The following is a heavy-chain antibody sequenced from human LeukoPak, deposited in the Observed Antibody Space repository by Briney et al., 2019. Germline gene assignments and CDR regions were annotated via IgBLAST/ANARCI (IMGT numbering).Heavy chain of an antibody. CDR2: IYYSGST. CDR1: GGSISSSSYS. V-gene: IGHV4-39*01. Sequence: SETLSLTCTVSGGSISSSSYSWGWIRQPPGKGLEWIGSIYYSGSTYYNPSLKSRVTISVDTSKNQFSLKLSSVTAADTAVYYCARVLRYCSGGNCYSGGLGYMDVWGKGTTVTISS. CDR3: ARVLRYCSGGNCYSGGLGYMDV. J-gene: IGHJ6*03. D-gene: IGHD2-15*01.